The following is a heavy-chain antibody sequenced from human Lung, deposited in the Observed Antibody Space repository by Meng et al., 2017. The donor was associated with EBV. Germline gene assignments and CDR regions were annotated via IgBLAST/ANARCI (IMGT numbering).Heavy chain of an antibody. CDR2: IGPSGSAK. CDR1: GFTFTNYH. CDR3: ARAVGLDN. V-gene: IGHV3-11*01. J-gene: IGHJ4*02. Sequence: QVRLVDPGGGVLQPGRSRRLSCAASGFTFTNYHMTWVRQTPGKGLEWVSYIGPSGSAKFYADSVKGRFTISRDDAENSLYLQMNSLRVEDTAIYYCARAVGLDNWGQGTLVTVAS.